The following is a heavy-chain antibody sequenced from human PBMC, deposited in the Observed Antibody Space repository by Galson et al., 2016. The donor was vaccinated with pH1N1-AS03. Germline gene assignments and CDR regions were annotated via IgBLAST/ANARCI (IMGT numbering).Heavy chain of an antibody. CDR1: AFTFSRYG. Sequence: SLRLSCAASAFTFSRYGMHWVRQAPGKGLEWVAFIRSVGDIKFYADSVKGRSTISRDNSENTVHPQMNSLRAEDTAVYYCAKDIGDGHNYGADYWGQGTLVTVSS. D-gene: IGHD5-24*01. CDR2: IRSVGDIK. V-gene: IGHV3-30*02. J-gene: IGHJ4*02. CDR3: AKDIGDGHNYGADY.